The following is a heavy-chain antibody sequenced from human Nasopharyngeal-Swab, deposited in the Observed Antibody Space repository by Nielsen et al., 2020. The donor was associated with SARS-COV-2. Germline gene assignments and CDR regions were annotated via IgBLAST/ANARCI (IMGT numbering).Heavy chain of an antibody. V-gene: IGHV2-70*11. CDR3: ARTLFTVTDYYYYMDV. CDR2: IDWDDDK. Sequence: SGPTLVKPTQTRTLTCTFSGFSLSTSGMCVSWIRQPPGKALEWLARIDWDDDKYYSTSLKTRLTISKDTSKNQVVLTMTNMDPVDTATYYCARTLFTVTDYYYYMDVWGKGTTVTVSS. CDR1: GFSLSTSGMC. D-gene: IGHD4-11*01. J-gene: IGHJ6*03.